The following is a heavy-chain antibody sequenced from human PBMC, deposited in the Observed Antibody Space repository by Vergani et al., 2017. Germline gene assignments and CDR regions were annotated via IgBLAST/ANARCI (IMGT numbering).Heavy chain of an antibody. CDR2: IYPGDSDI. D-gene: IGHD1-26*01. CDR3: AWGSGSSSPDEFDY. Sequence: EVQLVQSGAEVKKPGESLRISCKGSGYSFTYYWIGWVRQMPGKGLEWMGIIYPGDSDIRYSPSFQGQGTLSADRSISTAYLQWSSLKASDTAMYFCAWGSGSSSPDEFDYWGQGTLVTVSS. CDR1: GYSFTYYW. J-gene: IGHJ4*02. V-gene: IGHV5-51*01.